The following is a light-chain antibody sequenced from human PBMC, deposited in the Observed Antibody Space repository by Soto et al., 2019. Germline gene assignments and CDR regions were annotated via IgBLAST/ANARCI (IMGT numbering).Light chain of an antibody. J-gene: IGLJ2*01. Sequence: QSVLTQPRSVSGSPGQSVTISCTGTSSDVGAHNYVSWYHHHPGKAPKLMIYDVTKRPSGVPDRFSGSKSGNTASLTISGLQAEDEADYYCCSYAGSYAVVFGGGTKLTVL. V-gene: IGLV2-11*01. CDR2: DVT. CDR3: CSYAGSYAVV. CDR1: SSDVGAHNY.